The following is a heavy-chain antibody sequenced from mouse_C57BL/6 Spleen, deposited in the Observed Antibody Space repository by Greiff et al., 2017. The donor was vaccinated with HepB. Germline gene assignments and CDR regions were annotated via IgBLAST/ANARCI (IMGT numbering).Heavy chain of an antibody. V-gene: IGHV1-62-2*01. D-gene: IGHD2-4*01. Sequence: QVQLKESGAELVKPGASVKLSCKASGYTFTEYTIHWVKQRSGQGLEWIGWFYPGSGSIKSNEKFKDKATLTADKSSSTVYMELIRLTSEDSAVYFCARHGYYDYAVGYFDVWGTGTTVTVSS. CDR1: GYTFTEYT. CDR2: FYPGSGSI. CDR3: ARHGYYDYAVGYFDV. J-gene: IGHJ1*03.